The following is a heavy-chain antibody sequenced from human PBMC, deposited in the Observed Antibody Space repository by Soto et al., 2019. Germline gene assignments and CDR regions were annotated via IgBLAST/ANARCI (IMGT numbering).Heavy chain of an antibody. Sequence: QMQLVESGGDLVKPGGSLRLSCAASGFNFGDYYMSWVRQAPGKGLEWVSFVSSSGGYTKYSASVGGRFTVSRDNGKNSLHLQLNRLRVEDTAVYYCARLRVGVNWYFDIWGRGTLVTVSS. CDR2: VSSSGGYT. D-gene: IGHD1-26*01. CDR3: ARLRVGVNWYFDI. J-gene: IGHJ2*01. V-gene: IGHV3-11*06. CDR1: GFNFGDYY.